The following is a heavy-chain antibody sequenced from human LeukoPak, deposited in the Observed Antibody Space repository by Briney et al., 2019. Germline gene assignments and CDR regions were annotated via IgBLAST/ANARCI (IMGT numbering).Heavy chain of an antibody. CDR2: INSDGSST. V-gene: IGHV3-74*01. CDR1: GFTFSSYW. D-gene: IGHD1-26*01. CDR3: ARVGATPYLDY. J-gene: IGHJ4*02. Sequence: GGSLRLSCAASGFTFSSYWMHWVRQAPGKGLVWVSRINSDGSSTSYADSVKGRFTISRDNAKNTLYLQMNSLGAEDTAVYYCARVGATPYLDYWGQGTLVTVSS.